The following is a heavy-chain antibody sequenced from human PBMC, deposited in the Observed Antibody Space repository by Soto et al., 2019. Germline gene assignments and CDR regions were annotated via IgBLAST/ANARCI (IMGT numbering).Heavy chain of an antibody. CDR2: IYYSGST. CDR1: GRSISSYY. CDR3: ARGVGCSGCSCSSWSGTGYYYYGMDV. D-gene: IGHD2-15*01. Sequence: SETLSLTCTVSGRSISSYYWSWIRQPPGRGREWIGYIYYSGSTNYNPSLKSRVTISVDTSKNQFSLRLSCVTAADTAVYYCARGVGCSGCSCSSWSGTGYYYYGMDVWGQGITFTVSS. J-gene: IGHJ6*02. V-gene: IGHV4-59*01.